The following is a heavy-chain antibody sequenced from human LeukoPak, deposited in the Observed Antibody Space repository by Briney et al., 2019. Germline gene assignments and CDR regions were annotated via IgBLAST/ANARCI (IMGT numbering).Heavy chain of an antibody. CDR2: TYYRSKWYN. V-gene: IGHV6-1*01. Sequence: SQTLSLTCAISGDSVSSNSAAWNWLRQSPSRGLEWLGRTYYRSKWYNDYAVSVKSRITINPDTSKNQFSLQLNSVTPEDTAVYYCARDQIEMATIMAYYYGMDVWGQGTTVTVSS. D-gene: IGHD5-24*01. CDR1: GDSVSSNSAA. CDR3: ARDQIEMATIMAYYYGMDV. J-gene: IGHJ6*02.